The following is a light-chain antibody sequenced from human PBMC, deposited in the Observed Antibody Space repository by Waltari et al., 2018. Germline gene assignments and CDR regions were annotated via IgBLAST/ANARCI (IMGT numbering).Light chain of an antibody. J-gene: IGKJ2*01. CDR3: QQRSNWPYT. V-gene: IGKV3-11*01. CDR2: DAS. CDR1: QTVRSY. Sequence: EIVLTQSPAPLSFSPGERATLSCRASQTVRSYLAWYQQKPGQAPRLLIFDASSRAPGIPAKFSGSGSGTDFTLTVSNLEPEDFAVYYCQQRSNWPYTFGQGTRVEIK.